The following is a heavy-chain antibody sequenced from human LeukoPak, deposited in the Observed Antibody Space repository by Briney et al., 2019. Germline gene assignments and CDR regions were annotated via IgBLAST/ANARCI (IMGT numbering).Heavy chain of an antibody. CDR2: IYYSGST. Sequence: SETLSLTCTVSGGSISSYYWSWIRQPPGKGLEWIGYIYYSGSTYYNPSLKSRVTISVDTSKNQFSLKLSSVTAADTAVYYCARENSSGWAFDIWGQGTMVTVSS. D-gene: IGHD6-19*01. CDR3: ARENSSGWAFDI. V-gene: IGHV4-59*12. CDR1: GGSISSYY. J-gene: IGHJ3*02.